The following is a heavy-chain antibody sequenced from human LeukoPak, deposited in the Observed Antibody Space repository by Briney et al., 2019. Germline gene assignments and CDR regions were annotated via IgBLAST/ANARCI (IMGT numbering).Heavy chain of an antibody. CDR3: ARDGYSYGYDY. Sequence: ASVKVSCKASRGTFSSYAISWVRQAPGQGLEWMGGIIPIFGTANYAQKFQGRVTITADESTSTAYMELSSLRSEDTAVYYCARDGYSYGYDYWGQGTLVTVSS. CDR2: IIPIFGTA. D-gene: IGHD5-18*01. CDR1: RGTFSSYA. J-gene: IGHJ4*02. V-gene: IGHV1-69*13.